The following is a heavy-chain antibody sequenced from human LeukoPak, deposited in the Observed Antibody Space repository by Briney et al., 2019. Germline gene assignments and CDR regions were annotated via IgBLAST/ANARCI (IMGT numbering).Heavy chain of an antibody. V-gene: IGHV4-4*07. CDR2: IYTSGST. D-gene: IGHD1-1*01. CDR3: ARGSPTTSDY. J-gene: IGHJ4*02. Sequence: SETLSLTCTVSGGSISSYYWSWIRQPAGKGLEWIGRIYTSGSTNYNPSLKSRVTMSVDTSKNQISLKPSSVTVADTAVYYCARGSPTTSDYWGQGTLVTVSS. CDR1: GGSISSYY.